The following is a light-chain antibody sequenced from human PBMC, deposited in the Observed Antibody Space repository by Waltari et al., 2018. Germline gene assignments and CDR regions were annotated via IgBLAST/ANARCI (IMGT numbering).Light chain of an antibody. CDR2: AAS. Sequence: DIQLTQSPSFLSASVGDRVTITCRASQGTSSYLAWYQQKPGKAPKLLIYAASTLQSGVPSRFSGSRSGTKFTLTLSSLQPEDFATYYCQQLNSYPLTFGQGTRLEIK. J-gene: IGKJ5*01. V-gene: IGKV1-9*01. CDR3: QQLNSYPLT. CDR1: QGTSSY.